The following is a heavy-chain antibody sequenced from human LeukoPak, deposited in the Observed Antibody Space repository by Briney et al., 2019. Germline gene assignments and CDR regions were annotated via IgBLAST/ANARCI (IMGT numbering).Heavy chain of an antibody. CDR2: INHSGST. J-gene: IGHJ4*02. D-gene: IGHD3-9*01. CDR3: ARGRPPRITIFFREDKPYYFDY. V-gene: IGHV4-34*01. CDR1: GGSFSGYY. Sequence: SETLSLTCAVYGGSFSGYYWSWIRQPPGKGLEWIGEINHSGSTNYNPSLKSRVTISVDTSKNQFSLKLSSVTAADTAVYYCARGRPPRITIFFREDKPYYFDYWGQGTLVTVSS.